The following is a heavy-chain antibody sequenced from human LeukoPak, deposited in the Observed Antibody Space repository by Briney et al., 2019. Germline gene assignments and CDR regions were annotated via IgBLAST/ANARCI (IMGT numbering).Heavy chain of an antibody. D-gene: IGHD3-10*01. CDR2: IKQDGSEK. Sequence: GGSLRLPCAASGFTFSTYWMNWVRQAPGKGLEWVANIKQDGSEKYYVDSVKGRFTISRDNAKNSLYLQMNSLRAEDTAVYYCAKDVTLVRGGLFDYWGQGTLVTVSS. J-gene: IGHJ4*02. V-gene: IGHV3-7*01. CDR1: GFTFSTYW. CDR3: AKDVTLVRGGLFDY.